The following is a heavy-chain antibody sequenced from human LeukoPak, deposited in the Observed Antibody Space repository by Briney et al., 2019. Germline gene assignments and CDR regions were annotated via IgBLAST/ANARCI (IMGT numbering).Heavy chain of an antibody. Sequence: PGGSLRLSCAAAGLTFSNYGMHWVRQAPGKGLQWVAYIRYDGRNKYSADSVKGRFTISRDNSKNTLYLQMNRLRTEDTAVYYCAKRSTIFGVVTPNMDVWGKGTTVTVSS. V-gene: IGHV3-30*02. CDR3: AKRSTIFGVVTPNMDV. J-gene: IGHJ6*03. CDR2: IRYDGRNK. CDR1: GLTFSNYG. D-gene: IGHD3-3*01.